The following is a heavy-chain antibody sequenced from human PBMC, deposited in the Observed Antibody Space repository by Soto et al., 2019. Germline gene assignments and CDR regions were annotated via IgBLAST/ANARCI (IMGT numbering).Heavy chain of an antibody. CDR3: AGYSSLDC. CDR2: IYSGGST. J-gene: IGHJ4*02. V-gene: IGHV3-66*01. CDR1: GFTVSNNY. D-gene: IGHD6-19*01. Sequence: EVQLVQSGGDLVQPGGSLRLSCAASGFTVSNNYMTWVRQAPGKGLELVSLIYSGGSTSYRDSVKGRFTISRDNSKNTLYLKMNGLRVEDRAVYFCAGYSSLDCWGQGTLVTVSS.